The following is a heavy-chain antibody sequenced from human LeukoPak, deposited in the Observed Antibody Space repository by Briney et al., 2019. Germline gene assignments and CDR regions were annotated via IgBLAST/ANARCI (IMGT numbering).Heavy chain of an antibody. Sequence: GGSLRLSCATSGFTFSSYGFHWVRQAPGKGLEWVAVISNNGGYKHYTDSVKGRFTISRDNSKNTLYLQMNSLRAEDTAVYYCAKDLGLGDYWGQGTLVTVSS. J-gene: IGHJ4*02. V-gene: IGHV3-33*06. CDR1: GFTFSSYG. CDR2: ISNNGGYK. CDR3: AKDLGLGDY. D-gene: IGHD3/OR15-3a*01.